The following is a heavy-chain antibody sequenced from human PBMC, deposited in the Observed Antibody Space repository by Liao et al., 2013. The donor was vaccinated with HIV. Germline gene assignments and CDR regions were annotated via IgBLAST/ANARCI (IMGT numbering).Heavy chain of an antibody. CDR3: ARGYDFWSGYFRFDY. CDR1: GGSISRGRYS. CDR2: IYGSGST. J-gene: IGHJ4*02. Sequence: QVQLQESGSGLVKPSQTLFLTCAVSGGSISRGRYSWNWIRQPPGKSLEWIGYIYGSGSTNYNPSLKSRVTISVDRSKNQFSLKLSSVTAADTAVYYCARGYDFWSGYFRFDYWGQGTLVTVSS. D-gene: IGHD3-3*01. V-gene: IGHV4-30-2*01.